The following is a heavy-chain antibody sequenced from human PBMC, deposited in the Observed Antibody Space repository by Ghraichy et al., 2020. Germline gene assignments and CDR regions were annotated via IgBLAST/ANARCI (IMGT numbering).Heavy chain of an antibody. CDR1: GGTFSSYA. Sequence: SVKVSCKASGGTFSSYAISWVRQAPGQGLEWMGGIIPIFGTANYAQKFQGRVTITADESTSTAYMELSSLRSEDTAVYYCVRGCSSTSCYMARDYYGMDVWGQGTTVTVSS. D-gene: IGHD2-2*02. V-gene: IGHV1-69*13. CDR3: VRGCSSTSCYMARDYYGMDV. J-gene: IGHJ6*02. CDR2: IIPIFGTA.